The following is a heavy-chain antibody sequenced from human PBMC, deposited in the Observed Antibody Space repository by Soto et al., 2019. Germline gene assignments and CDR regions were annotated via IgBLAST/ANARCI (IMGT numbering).Heavy chain of an antibody. CDR1: GDSISSSNW. J-gene: IGHJ4*02. CDR3: ARDVGSSHGPGHPHYFDY. Sequence: SETLSLTCSVSGDSISSSNWWNWVRQPPGKGLEWIGYVHHSGRTNYNPSLKSRATISLDTSRNQFFLNLNSVTAADTAVYYCARDVGSSHGPGHPHYFDYWGQGTLVTVSS. D-gene: IGHD2-2*01. V-gene: IGHV4-4*02. CDR2: VHHSGRT.